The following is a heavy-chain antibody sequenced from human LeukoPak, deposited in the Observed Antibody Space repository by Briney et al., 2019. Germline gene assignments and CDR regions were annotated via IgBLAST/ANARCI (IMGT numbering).Heavy chain of an antibody. CDR3: ARGGATGYSSGWYSRMRVNWFDP. J-gene: IGHJ5*02. CDR2: IYYSGST. CDR1: GGSISSSSYY. Sequence: SETLSLTCTVSGGSISSSSYYWGWIRQPPGKGLEWIGSIYYSGSTYYNPSLKSRVTISVDTSKNQFSLKLSSVTAADTAVYYCARGGATGYSSGWYSRMRVNWFDPWGQGTLVTVSS. D-gene: IGHD6-19*01. V-gene: IGHV4-39*07.